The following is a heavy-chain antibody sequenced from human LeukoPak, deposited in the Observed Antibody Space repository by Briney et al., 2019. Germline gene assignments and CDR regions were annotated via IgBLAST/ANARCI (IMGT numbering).Heavy chain of an antibody. J-gene: IGHJ6*02. Sequence: GGSLRLSCAASGFTFSSYGMHWVRQAPGKGLEWVAVIWYDGSNKYYADSVKGRFTISRDNSKNTPYLQMNSLRAEDTAVYYCARERTYYYYGMDVWGQGTTVTVSS. CDR1: GFTFSSYG. CDR2: IWYDGSNK. V-gene: IGHV3-33*01. CDR3: ARERTYYYYGMDV.